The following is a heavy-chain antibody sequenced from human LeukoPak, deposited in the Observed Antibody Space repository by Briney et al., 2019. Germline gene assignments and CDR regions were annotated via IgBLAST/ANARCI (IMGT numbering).Heavy chain of an antibody. J-gene: IGHJ5*02. CDR1: GFTFSSYS. CDR2: ISSSSSYI. CDR3: ARGPSRRAPLVVPAAIYPYWFDP. D-gene: IGHD2-2*01. V-gene: IGHV3-21*01. Sequence: PGGSLRLSCAASGFTFSSYSMNWVRQAPGKGLEWVSSISSSSSYIYYADSVKGRFTISRDNAKNSLYLQMNSLRAEDTAVYYCARGPSRRAPLVVPAAIYPYWFDPWGQGTLVTVSS.